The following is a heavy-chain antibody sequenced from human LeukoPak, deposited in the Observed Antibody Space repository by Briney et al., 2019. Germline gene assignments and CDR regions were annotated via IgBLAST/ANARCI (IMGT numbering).Heavy chain of an antibody. CDR2: ISDDGTNK. D-gene: IGHD2-2*01. V-gene: IGHV3-30-3*01. Sequence: GGSLRLSCAASGFTFSSYAIHWVRQAAGKGLEWVAVISDDGTNKNYGDSVKGRFTISRDNSKNTLYLQMNSLRAEDTAVYYCARGSEGSCSSTSCPRYFQHWGQGTLVTVSS. CDR1: GFTFSSYA. CDR3: ARGSEGSCSSTSCPRYFQH. J-gene: IGHJ1*01.